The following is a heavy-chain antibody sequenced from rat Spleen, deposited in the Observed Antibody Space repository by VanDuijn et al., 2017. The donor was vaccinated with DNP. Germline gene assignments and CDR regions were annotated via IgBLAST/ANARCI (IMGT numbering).Heavy chain of an antibody. J-gene: IGHJ3*01. D-gene: IGHD1-11*01. Sequence: EVQLVESGGGLVQPGRSLILSCTASGFTFSDHNMAWVRQAPTKGLEWVATISYDGSSTYYRDSVKGRFTISRDNAKSTLYLQMDSLRSEDTATYYCARHEATEGIDFDYWGQGTLVTVSS. CDR1: GFTFSDHN. V-gene: IGHV5-7*01. CDR3: ARHEATEGIDFDY. CDR2: ISYDGSST.